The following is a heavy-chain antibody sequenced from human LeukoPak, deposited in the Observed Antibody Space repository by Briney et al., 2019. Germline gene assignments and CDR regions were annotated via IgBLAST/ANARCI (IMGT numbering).Heavy chain of an antibody. V-gene: IGHV3-21*01. J-gene: IGHJ6*02. D-gene: IGHD6-6*01. Sequence: GGSLRLSCAASGFTFSSYSMNWVRQAPGKGLEWVSSISSSSSYIYYADSVKGRFTISRDNAKNSLYLQMNSLRAEDTAVYYCARDLAVKYSSYHYYGMDVWGQGTTVTVSS. CDR3: ARDLAVKYSSYHYYGMDV. CDR2: ISSSSSYI. CDR1: GFTFSSYS.